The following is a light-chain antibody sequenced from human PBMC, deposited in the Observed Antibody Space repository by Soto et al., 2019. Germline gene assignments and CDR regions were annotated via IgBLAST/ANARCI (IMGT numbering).Light chain of an antibody. J-gene: IGKJ2*01. CDR3: QQYGSSPPST. CDR1: QSVGSNY. CDR2: GAS. Sequence: EIVLTQSPGTLSLSPGERATLSCRASQSVGSNYLAWYQQKPGQAPRLLIYGASSRASGIPDRFSGSGSGTDFTLTISRLEPEDFAVYYGQQYGSSPPSTFGQGTKLEIK. V-gene: IGKV3-20*01.